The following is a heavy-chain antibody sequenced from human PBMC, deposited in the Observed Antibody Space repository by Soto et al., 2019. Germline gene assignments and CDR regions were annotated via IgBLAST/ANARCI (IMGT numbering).Heavy chain of an antibody. D-gene: IGHD2-2*01. V-gene: IGHV5-51*01. CDR1: GYSFTSNW. Sequence: GESLKFSCKTSGYSFTSNWIGWVRQMPGKGMEWMGNIYPYDSDTRYSPSFRGQVTISADTSITTAYLQWSGLRASDTAMYFCARHLVGSTRGNFDYWGQGTLVTVPQ. CDR2: IYPYDSDT. J-gene: IGHJ4*01. CDR3: ARHLVGSTRGNFDY.